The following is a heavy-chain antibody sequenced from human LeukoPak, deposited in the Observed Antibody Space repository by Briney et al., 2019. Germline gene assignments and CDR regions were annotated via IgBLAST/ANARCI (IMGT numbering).Heavy chain of an antibody. V-gene: IGHV3-23*01. CDR2: ITGNGGST. CDR1: GFTFSNHA. CDR3: AKELGHNWGYFDY. D-gene: IGHD1-1*01. Sequence: PGGSLRLSCAASGFTFSNHAMTGVPQAPGKGLEWVSSITGNGGSTYYADSAKGRFTISRDNPKNVLSLQMNSLRAEDTAVYYCAKELGHNWGYFDYWGQGILVTVSS. J-gene: IGHJ4*02.